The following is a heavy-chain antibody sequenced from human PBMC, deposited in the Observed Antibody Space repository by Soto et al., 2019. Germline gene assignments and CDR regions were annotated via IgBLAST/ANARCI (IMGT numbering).Heavy chain of an antibody. CDR2: IYYSGST. D-gene: IGHD3-10*01. CDR1: GGSIRSYY. Sequence: QVQLQESGPGLVKPSETLSLTCTVSGGSIRSYYWRWLRQPPGKGLEWVGYIYYSGSTNYNPSLKACVTISVEVCMGQFSLKLSSVTAADTVVYYCARRYGGKFDYWGQGTLVTVSS. CDR3: ARRYGGKFDY. J-gene: IGHJ4*02. V-gene: IGHV4-59*01.